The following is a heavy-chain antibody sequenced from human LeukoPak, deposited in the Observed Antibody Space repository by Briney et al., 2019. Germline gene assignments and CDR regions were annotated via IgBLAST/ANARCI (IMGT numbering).Heavy chain of an antibody. Sequence: SETLSLTCTVYGGSLSSYYWSWIRQPPGKGLDWIGYIYYSGSTNYNPSLKSRVTISIDTSKNQFTLRLISVTTADPAEYTYTWSELGPTSYFDYWGQGTLVTVSS. CDR2: IYYSGST. CDR1: GGSLSSYY. V-gene: IGHV4-59*01. CDR3: TWSELGPTSYFDY. J-gene: IGHJ4*02. D-gene: IGHD7-27*01.